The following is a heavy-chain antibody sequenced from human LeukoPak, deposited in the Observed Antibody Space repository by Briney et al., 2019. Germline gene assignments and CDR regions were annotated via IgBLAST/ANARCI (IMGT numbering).Heavy chain of an antibody. Sequence: SETLSLTCAVYGGSFSGYYWSWIRQPPGKGLEWIGEINQSGSTNYNPSLKSRVTISVDTSKNQFSLKLSSVTAADTAVYYCARGLSKAAGTPLVYWGQGTLVTVSS. CDR3: ARGLSKAAGTPLVY. J-gene: IGHJ4*02. D-gene: IGHD6-13*01. CDR1: GGSFSGYY. CDR2: INQSGST. V-gene: IGHV4-34*01.